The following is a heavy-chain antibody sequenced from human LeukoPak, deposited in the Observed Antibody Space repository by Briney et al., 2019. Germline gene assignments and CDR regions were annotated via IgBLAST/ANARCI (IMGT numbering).Heavy chain of an antibody. J-gene: IGHJ4*02. V-gene: IGHV3-30*03. CDR2: ISYDGSNK. CDR3: TRFRGYCSGATCYPYYFDY. Sequence: GSLRLSCAASGFTFRSYGMHWVRQAPGKGLGWVAVISYDGSNKYYADSVKGRFTISRDNAENSLYLRMDSLRAEDTAVYYCTRFRGYCSGATCYPYYFDYWGQGTLVTVSS. CDR1: GFTFRSYG. D-gene: IGHD2-15*01.